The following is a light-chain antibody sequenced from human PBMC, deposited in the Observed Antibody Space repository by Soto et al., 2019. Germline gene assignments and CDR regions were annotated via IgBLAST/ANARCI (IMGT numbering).Light chain of an antibody. Sequence: EIVLTQSPCTLSLSPGERATLSCRASQSVSNNLLAWYQQKPDPAPRLLIYAATNMYSGSPARFSGGGSGTDFTLTISRVEPEDFEVYYCQQYGSSPRTFGQGTKVEI. J-gene: IGKJ1*01. V-gene: IGKV3-20*01. CDR1: QSVSNNL. CDR2: AAT. CDR3: QQYGSSPRT.